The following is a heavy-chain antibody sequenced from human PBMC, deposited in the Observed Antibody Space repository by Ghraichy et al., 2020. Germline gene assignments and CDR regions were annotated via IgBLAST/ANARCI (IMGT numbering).Heavy chain of an antibody. D-gene: IGHD2-8*01. CDR3: ARDILGYCTNGVCGYYMDV. CDR1: GYTFTSYG. J-gene: IGHJ6*03. Sequence: ASVKVSCKASGYTFTSYGISWVRQAPGQGLEWMGWISAYNGNTNYAQKLQGRVTMTTDTSTSTAYMELRSLRSDDTAVYYCARDILGYCTNGVCGYYMDVWGKGTTVTVSS. CDR2: ISAYNGNT. V-gene: IGHV1-18*01.